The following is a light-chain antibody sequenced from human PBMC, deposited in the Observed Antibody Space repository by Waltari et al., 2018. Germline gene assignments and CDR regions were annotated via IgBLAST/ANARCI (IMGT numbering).Light chain of an antibody. CDR2: DTS. V-gene: IGKV3-11*01. Sequence: DTLFTQSPASLPLYRGELAPLSCRASQSVNNYLAWYQQKPGQAPRLLIYDTSNRATGIPARFSGSGSGTDFTLTISSLEPEDFAVYYCQQHASLPLTFGRGTKVEIK. J-gene: IGKJ4*02. CDR1: QSVNNY. CDR3: QQHASLPLT.